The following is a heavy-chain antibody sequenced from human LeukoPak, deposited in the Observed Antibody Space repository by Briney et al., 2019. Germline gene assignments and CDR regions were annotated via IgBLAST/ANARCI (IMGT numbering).Heavy chain of an antibody. CDR2: IKQDGSEK. D-gene: IGHD2-15*01. CDR3: ARGTRYCSGGSCYNAY. V-gene: IGHV3-7*01. CDR1: GFTFSSYW. J-gene: IGHJ4*02. Sequence: GGSLRLSCAASGFTFSSYWMSWVRQAPGKGLEWVANIKQDGSEKYYVDSVKGRFTISRDNAKNSLYLQMNSLRAEDTAVYYYARGTRYCSGGSCYNAYWGQGTLVTVSS.